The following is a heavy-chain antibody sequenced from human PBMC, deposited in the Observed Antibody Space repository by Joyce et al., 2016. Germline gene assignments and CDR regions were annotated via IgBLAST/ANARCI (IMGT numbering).Heavy chain of an antibody. CDR1: GFTFSDYY. CDR3: ARGPGYCSTTTCSPGDGMDV. CDR2: ISSTGSTI. V-gene: IGHV3-11*01. J-gene: IGHJ6*02. Sequence: QVQLVESGGGLVKPGGSLRLSCAASGFTFSDYYMSWIRQAPGKGLEWDSYISSTGSTIYYADSVKGRFTMSRNNAKNSLYLQMNSLRAEDTAVYYCARGPGYCSTTTCSPGDGMDVWGQGTTVTVSS. D-gene: IGHD2-2*01.